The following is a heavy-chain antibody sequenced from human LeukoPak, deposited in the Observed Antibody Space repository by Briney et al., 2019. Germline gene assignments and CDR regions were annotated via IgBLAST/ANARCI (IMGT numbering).Heavy chain of an antibody. CDR1: GFTSSGSA. CDR2: IRSKAGSYAT. D-gene: IGHD4-17*01. J-gene: IGHJ4*02. V-gene: IGHV3-73*01. CDR3: SGGTTVTTLDY. Sequence: GESLKLSCVVSGFTSSGSAMHWVRQASGKGLEWVARIRSKAGSYATEYAASVKGRFTISREDSKNTAYLQMNSLKTEDTAVYYCSGGTTVTTLDYWGQGTLVTVSS.